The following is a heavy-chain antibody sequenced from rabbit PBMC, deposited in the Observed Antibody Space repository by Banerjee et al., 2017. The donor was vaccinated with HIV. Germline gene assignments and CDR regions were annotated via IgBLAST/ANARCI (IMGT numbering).Heavy chain of an antibody. CDR1: GFSFSSSYW. J-gene: IGHJ4*01. D-gene: IGHD4-1*01. V-gene: IGHV1S45*01. Sequence: QEQLEESGGDLVKPEGSLTLTCTASGFSFSSSYWICWVRQAPGKGPEWIACIYAGSSGTNYYASWAEGRFTISKTSSTTVTLQMTSLTAADTATYFCARDLAGVIGWNFDLWGQGTLVTVS. CDR2: IYAGSSGTN. CDR3: ARDLAGVIGWNFDL.